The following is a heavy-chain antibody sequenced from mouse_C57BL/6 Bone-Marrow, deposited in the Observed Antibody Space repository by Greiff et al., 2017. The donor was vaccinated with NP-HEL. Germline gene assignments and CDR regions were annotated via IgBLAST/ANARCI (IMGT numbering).Heavy chain of an antibody. D-gene: IGHD2-3*01. CDR3: AKGYYLAWFAY. CDR1: GYTFTSYD. V-gene: IGHV1-85*01. Sequence: VQLQQSGPELVKPGASVKLSCKASGYTFTSYDINWVKQRPGQGLEWIGWIYPRDGSTKYNEKFKGKATLTVDTSPSTAYMELHSLTSEDSAVYFCAKGYYLAWFAYWGQGTLVTVSA. CDR2: IYPRDGST. J-gene: IGHJ3*01.